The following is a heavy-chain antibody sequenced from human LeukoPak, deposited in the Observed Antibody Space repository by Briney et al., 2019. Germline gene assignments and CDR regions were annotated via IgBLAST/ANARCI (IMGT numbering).Heavy chain of an antibody. CDR3: AKLTRGYCSSTACPNCLDP. J-gene: IGHJ5*02. CDR1: GFTFSNYA. D-gene: IGHD2-2*01. V-gene: IGHV3-23*01. Sequence: GGSLRLSCAASGFTFSNYAMTWVRHAPGEGLEWVSAISDSGGTTYYADSVKGGFTIFRDNSKNTLYLQMNSLRAGDTAIYYCAKLTRGYCSSTACPNCLDPWGQGTLATVSS. CDR2: ISDSGGTT.